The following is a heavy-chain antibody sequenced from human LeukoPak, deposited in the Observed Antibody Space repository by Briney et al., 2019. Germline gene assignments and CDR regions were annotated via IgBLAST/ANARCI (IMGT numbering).Heavy chain of an antibody. CDR1: GYTFTGYY. V-gene: IGHV1-2*06. D-gene: IGHD1-26*01. J-gene: IGHJ4*02. CDR3: ARDWTSAVGATKVDY. Sequence: GASVKVSCKASGYTFTGYYMHWVRQAPGQGLEWMGRINPNSGGTNYAQKFQGRVTMTRDTSISTAYMELSRLRSDDTAMYYCARDWTSAVGATKVDYWGQGTLVTVSS. CDR2: INPNSGGT.